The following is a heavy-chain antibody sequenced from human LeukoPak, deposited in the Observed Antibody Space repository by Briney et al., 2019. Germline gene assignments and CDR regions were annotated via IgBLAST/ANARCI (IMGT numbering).Heavy chain of an antibody. CDR3: RVAATQLDY. J-gene: IGHJ4*02. D-gene: IGHD2-15*01. V-gene: IGHV3-23*01. Sequence: PGGSLRLSCAASGFTFSSYAMSWVRQAPGKGLEWVSAISGSGGSTYYADSVKGRFTISRDNSKNTLHLQMKSLRAEDTAVYYPRVAATQLDYWGQGTLVTVSS. CDR1: GFTFSSYA. CDR2: ISGSGGST.